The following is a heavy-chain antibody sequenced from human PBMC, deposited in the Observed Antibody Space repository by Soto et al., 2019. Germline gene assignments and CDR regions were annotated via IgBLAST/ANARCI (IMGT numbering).Heavy chain of an antibody. CDR3: ARGWGRIFDY. J-gene: IGHJ4*02. CDR1: GGSFSGYY. V-gene: IGHV4-34*01. D-gene: IGHD7-27*01. CDR2: INHSGST. Sequence: QVQLQQWGAGLLKPSETLSLTCAVYGGSFSGYYWNWIRQPPGKGLEWIGEINHSGSTNYNPSLKSRVTLSVDTSKNQSSLKLSSVTAAATAVYYCARGWGRIFDYWGQGTLVTVSS.